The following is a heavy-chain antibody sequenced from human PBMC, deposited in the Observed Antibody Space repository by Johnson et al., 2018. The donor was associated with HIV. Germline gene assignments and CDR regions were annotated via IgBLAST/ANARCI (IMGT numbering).Heavy chain of an antibody. Sequence: EVQLVESGGGLVQPGRSLRLSCAASGFTFDDYAMHWVRQAPGKGLEWVSGISWNSGSIGYADSVKGRFTISRDNAKNSLYLQMNSLRAEDTALYYCAKDKGYSSSWYGDAFDIWGQGTMVTVSS. CDR2: ISWNSGSI. CDR3: AKDKGYSSSWYGDAFDI. CDR1: GFTFDDYA. J-gene: IGHJ3*02. D-gene: IGHD6-13*01. V-gene: IGHV3-9*01.